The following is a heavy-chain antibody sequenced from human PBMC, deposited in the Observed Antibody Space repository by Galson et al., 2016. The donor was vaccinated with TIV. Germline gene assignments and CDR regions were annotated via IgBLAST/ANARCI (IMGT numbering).Heavy chain of an antibody. V-gene: IGHV4-59*12. CDR3: ARDSSAWFGGADF. Sequence: ATLSLTCTVSGGSISSYYWSWLRQPPGKVLEGTAYIYYSRSTNYNPSLKSRVTISVDTSKNQFSLKVTSVTAADTAVYYCARDSSAWFGGADFWGQGILVTVSS. J-gene: IGHJ4*02. CDR2: IYYSRST. D-gene: IGHD6-19*01. CDR1: GGSISSYY.